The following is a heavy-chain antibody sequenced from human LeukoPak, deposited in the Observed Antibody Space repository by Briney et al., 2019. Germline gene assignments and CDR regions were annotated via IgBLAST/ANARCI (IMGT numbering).Heavy chain of an antibody. CDR1: GFTFSSYA. D-gene: IGHD1-1*01. Sequence: GGSLRLSCAASGFTFSSYAMHWVRQAPGKGLEWVSYISSSSSTIYYADSVKGRFTISRDNSENTVYLQMNSLRADDTAVYYCANNWNMDCWGQGTLVIVSS. J-gene: IGHJ4*02. CDR2: ISSSSSTI. CDR3: ANNWNMDC. V-gene: IGHV3-48*01.